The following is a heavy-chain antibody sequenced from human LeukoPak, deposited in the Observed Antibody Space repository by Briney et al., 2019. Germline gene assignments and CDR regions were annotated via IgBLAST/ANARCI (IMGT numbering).Heavy chain of an antibody. CDR1: GFTFSKFW. J-gene: IGHJ4*02. CDR3: ATSDDSAATY. CDR2: IKEDGGTK. D-gene: IGHD6-25*01. V-gene: IGHV3-7*01. Sequence: GGSLRLSCAASGFTFSKFWMSWVRQAPGKGLEWVANIKEDGGTKHYVDSVKGRFTISRDNAKNSLPLQMNYLRVEDTAVYYCATSDDSAATYWGQGTLVTVSS.